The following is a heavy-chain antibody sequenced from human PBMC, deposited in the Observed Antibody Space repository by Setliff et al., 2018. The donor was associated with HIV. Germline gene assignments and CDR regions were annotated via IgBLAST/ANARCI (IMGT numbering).Heavy chain of an antibody. CDR3: LRRATSAEVCDY. Sequence: ASVKVSCKASGYTFTSYSMHWVRLAPGQRLEWMGWLRTGTGDTSYSEKFQGRLTITRDTSANTAYMELSNLRSEDTAIYYCLRRATSAEVCDYWGQGTLVTVSS. CDR2: LRTGTGDT. CDR1: GYTFTSYS. V-gene: IGHV1-3*04. D-gene: IGHD2-2*01. J-gene: IGHJ4*02.